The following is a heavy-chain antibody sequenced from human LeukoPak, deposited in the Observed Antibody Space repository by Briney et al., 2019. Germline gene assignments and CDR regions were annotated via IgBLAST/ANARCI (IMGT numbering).Heavy chain of an antibody. D-gene: IGHD3-22*01. Sequence: SETLSLTCTVSGGSISSSSYYWGWIRRPPGKGLEWIGSIYYSGSTYYNPSLKSRVTISVDTSKNQFSLNLSSVTAADTAVYYCARCKKNYYDSSGYHGDWFDSWGQGTLVTVSS. J-gene: IGHJ5*01. CDR2: IYYSGST. CDR3: ARCKKNYYDSSGYHGDWFDS. V-gene: IGHV4-39*01. CDR1: GGSISSSSYY.